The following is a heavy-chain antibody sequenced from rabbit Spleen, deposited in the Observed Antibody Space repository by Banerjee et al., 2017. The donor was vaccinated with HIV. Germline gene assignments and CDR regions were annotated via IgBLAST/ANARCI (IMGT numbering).Heavy chain of an antibody. CDR3: ARYTGSRFSSYGMDL. CDR2: IDSGSSGST. V-gene: IGHV1S40*01. D-gene: IGHD1-1*01. J-gene: IGHJ6*01. CDR1: GFSFSSSDY. Sequence: QSLEESGGDLVKPGGTLTLTCTASGFSFSSSDYMCWVRQAPGKGLEWVACIDSGSSGSTWYPSWVNGRLPGSKASSPTLTLQMTSLTAADTAPSFCARYTGSRFSSYGMDLWGPGTLVTVS.